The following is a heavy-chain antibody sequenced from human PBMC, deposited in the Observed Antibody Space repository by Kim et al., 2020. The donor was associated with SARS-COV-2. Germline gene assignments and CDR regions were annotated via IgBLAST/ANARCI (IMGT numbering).Heavy chain of an antibody. CDR3: AREDWNYDLDI. CDR2: EL. Sequence: ELYHVDSVKGRFTISRDNAKNTLYLQMNGLRVEDTAVYYCAREDWNYDLDIWGQGTMVTVSS. J-gene: IGHJ3*02. V-gene: IGHV3-7*01. D-gene: IGHD1-7*01.